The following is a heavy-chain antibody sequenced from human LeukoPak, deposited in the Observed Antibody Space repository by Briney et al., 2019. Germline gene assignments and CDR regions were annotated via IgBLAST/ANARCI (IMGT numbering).Heavy chain of an antibody. CDR1: GDSMTNSY. D-gene: IGHD2-15*01. J-gene: IGHJ3*01. Sequence: SETLSLICTVSGDSMTNSYWGWIRQPPGKGLEWLGHMYFTGSTKSKPSLKSRVTISVDTSKKQLSLRLTSVSAADTAVYYCARRRQVTSYSPYAFDLWGQGTMVTVSS. V-gene: IGHV4-59*08. CDR3: ARRRQVTSYSPYAFDL. CDR2: MYFTGST.